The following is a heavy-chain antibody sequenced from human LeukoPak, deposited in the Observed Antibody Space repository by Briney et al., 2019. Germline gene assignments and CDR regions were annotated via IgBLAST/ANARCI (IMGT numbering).Heavy chain of an antibody. Sequence: PGGSLRLSCAASGFTFSSYGMHWVRQAPGKGLEWVAVIWYDGSNKYYADSVKGRFTISRDNSKNTLYLQMNSLRAEDTAVYYCARSHGVRIKGDAFDIWGQGTMVTVSS. CDR3: ARSHGVRIKGDAFDI. V-gene: IGHV3-33*01. CDR2: IWYDGSNK. CDR1: GFTFSSYG. D-gene: IGHD2-21*01. J-gene: IGHJ3*02.